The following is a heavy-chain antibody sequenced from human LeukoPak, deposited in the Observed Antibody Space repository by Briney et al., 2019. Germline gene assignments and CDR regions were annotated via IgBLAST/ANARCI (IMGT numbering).Heavy chain of an antibody. V-gene: IGHV3-11*04. Sequence: GGSLRLSCAASGFTFSDYYMSWVRQAPGKGLEWVSYISSSSSTIYYADSVKGRFTISRDNARNSLYLQMNSLRAEDTAEYYCARVGRDGFWSVDHFYMDVWGKGTTVTVSS. CDR1: GFTFSDYY. D-gene: IGHD3-3*01. CDR2: ISSSSSTI. CDR3: ARVGRDGFWSVDHFYMDV. J-gene: IGHJ6*03.